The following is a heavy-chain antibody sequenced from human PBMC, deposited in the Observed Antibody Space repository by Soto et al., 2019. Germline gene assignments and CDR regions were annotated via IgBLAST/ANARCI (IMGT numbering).Heavy chain of an antibody. CDR2: IYWNDDK. D-gene: IGHD3-22*01. V-gene: IGHV2-5*01. J-gene: IGHJ3*02. CDR1: GFSLTTTGVG. CDR3: ARRPTDSYYYDAFDI. Sequence: SGPTLVKPTQTLTLTCTFSGFSLTTTGVGVGWIRQPPGKALEWLALIYWNDDKRYSPSLKNRLTITKDTSKNQVVLSMTNMDPVDTATYYCARRPTDSYYYDAFDIWGQGTMVTVSS.